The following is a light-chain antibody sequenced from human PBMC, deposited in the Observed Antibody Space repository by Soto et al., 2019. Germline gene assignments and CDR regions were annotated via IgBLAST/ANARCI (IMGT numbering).Light chain of an antibody. CDR1: QGIAND. V-gene: IGKV1-17*01. CDR3: LQHNSYPIT. J-gene: IGKJ5*01. CDR2: AAS. Sequence: DIQMTQSPSSLSASVGDRVTITCRASQGIANDLGWYQQKPGKVPKRLIYAASSLQSGVTLRFSGSGSGTEFTLTISSLQPEDVATYYFLQHNSYPITFGQGTRLEIK.